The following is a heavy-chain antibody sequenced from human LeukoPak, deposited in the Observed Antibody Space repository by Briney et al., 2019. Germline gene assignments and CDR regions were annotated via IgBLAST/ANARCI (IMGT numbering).Heavy chain of an antibody. CDR1: GFTFSSYD. V-gene: IGHV3-23*01. CDR3: ATLASGYSSPFDY. CDR2: IRSDGGST. D-gene: IGHD6-13*01. J-gene: IGHJ4*02. Sequence: GGSLRLSCAASGFTFSSYDMSWVRQAPGKGLEWVSFIRSDGGSTLYADSVKGRFTISRDNSKNTLYAEMTSLRADDTAVYYCATLASGYSSPFDYSGQGTLVTVSS.